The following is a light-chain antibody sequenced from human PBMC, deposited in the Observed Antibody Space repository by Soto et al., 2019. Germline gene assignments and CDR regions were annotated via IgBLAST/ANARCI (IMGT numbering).Light chain of an antibody. J-gene: IGLJ1*01. CDR2: KGT. V-gene: IGLV2-23*01. Sequence: QSVLAQPASVSGSPGQSVTISCTGTSSGVGAYNSVSWYQQHPDKAPQLMIYKGTQRPSGVSNRFSGSTSGNAASLTISGLQAGDEADYFCCSSAPESTYVFGTGTKVTVL. CDR1: SSGVGAYNS. CDR3: CSSAPESTYV.